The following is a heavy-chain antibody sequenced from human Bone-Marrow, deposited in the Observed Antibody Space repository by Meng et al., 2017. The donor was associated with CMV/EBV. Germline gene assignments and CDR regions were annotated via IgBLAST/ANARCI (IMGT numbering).Heavy chain of an antibody. D-gene: IGHD6-19*01. V-gene: IGHV4-59*01. CDR3: ARFVAVAALGYYGMDV. CDR1: GGSISSYY. Sequence: SETLSLTCTVSGGSISSYYWSWIRQPPGKGLEWIGYIYYSGSTNYNPSLKSRVTISVDTSKNQFSLKLSSVTAADTAVYYCARFVAVAALGYYGMDVWGQGTTVTASS. J-gene: IGHJ6*02. CDR2: IYYSGST.